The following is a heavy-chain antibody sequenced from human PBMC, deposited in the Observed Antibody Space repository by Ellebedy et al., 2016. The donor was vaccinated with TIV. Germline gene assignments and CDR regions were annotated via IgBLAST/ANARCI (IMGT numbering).Heavy chain of an antibody. D-gene: IGHD5-18*01. CDR2: ISTDNGNT. CDR3: ARDPPGVTEDY. Sequence: ASVKVSCKASGYSFTSYGISWVQQAPGQGLEWMGWISTDNGNTKYVEKFQGRVTMTTDTATSTANMELRSLRSDDTAVYYCARDPPGVTEDYWGQGTLVIVSS. V-gene: IGHV1-18*04. J-gene: IGHJ4*02. CDR1: GYSFTSYG.